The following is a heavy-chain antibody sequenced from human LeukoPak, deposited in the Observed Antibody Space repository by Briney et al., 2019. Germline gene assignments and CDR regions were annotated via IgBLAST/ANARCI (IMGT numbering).Heavy chain of an antibody. J-gene: IGHJ4*02. Sequence: GGSLRLSCAASGFTFNSYAMYWVRQAPGKGLEWVSVIRGSGGGTYYADSVKGRFTISRDNSKNTVYLQMNSLRAEDTAVYYCVKARMPHCGTDCLESWGQGTLVTVSS. V-gene: IGHV3-23*01. CDR2: IRGSGGGT. CDR1: GFTFNSYA. CDR3: VKARMPHCGTDCLES. D-gene: IGHD2-21*02.